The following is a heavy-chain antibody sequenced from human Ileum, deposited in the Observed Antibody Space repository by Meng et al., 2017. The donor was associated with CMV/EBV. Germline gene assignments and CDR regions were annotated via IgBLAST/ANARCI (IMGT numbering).Heavy chain of an antibody. CDR3: VRQVVAASFDY. J-gene: IGHJ4*02. CDR2: IYYSGRP. D-gene: IGHD2-15*01. CDR1: GGSITSGNYY. V-gene: IGHV4-30-4*08. Sequence: QVQLQESGPGLVKPSQTRSLTCIVSGGSITSGNYYWSWIRQPPGRGLEWIGYIYYSGRPYYKPSLKRRVTISLDTSKNQFSLHLRSVTATASAVYYCVRQVVAASFDYWGQGALVTVSS.